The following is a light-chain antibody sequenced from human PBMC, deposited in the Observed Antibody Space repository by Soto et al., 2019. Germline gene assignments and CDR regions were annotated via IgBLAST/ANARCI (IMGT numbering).Light chain of an antibody. CDR1: ESISRW. J-gene: IGKJ5*01. CDR3: QQYTNWPPIT. V-gene: IGKV1-5*03. Sequence: DIQMTQSPSPLSASVGDRVTITCRASESISRWLAWYQQKPGKAPKLLIYKASSLESGVPSRFSGSGSGTEFTLTISSLQSEDFAVYYCQQYTNWPPITFGQGTRLEN. CDR2: KAS.